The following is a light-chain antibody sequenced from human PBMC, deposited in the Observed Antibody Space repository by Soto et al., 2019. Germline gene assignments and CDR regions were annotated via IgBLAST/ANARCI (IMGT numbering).Light chain of an antibody. CDR2: DTS. V-gene: IGKV3-15*01. J-gene: IGKJ4*01. CDR3: QRYNNWPLT. Sequence: EIVLTQSPATLSLSPGERACLSCRASHSVDFFLAWYQQKPGQPPRLLMYDTSARATGVPARFSGSRSGPEFTLTINSLQSEDFAIYYCQRYNNWPLTFGGGTKV. CDR1: HSVDFF.